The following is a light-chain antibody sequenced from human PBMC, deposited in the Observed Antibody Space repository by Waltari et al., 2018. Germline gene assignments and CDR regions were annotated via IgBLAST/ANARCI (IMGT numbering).Light chain of an antibody. CDR1: QSVYNY. V-gene: IGKV3-11*01. J-gene: IGKJ2*02. CDR2: DTS. CDR3: QQRSAWPGT. Sequence: EIVLTQSPATLSLSPGERATLSCRASQSVYNYLVWYQQKPGQAPRLLIDDTSNRATGIPARFSGSGSGTDFTLTISSLEPEDFAVYYCQQRSAWPGTFGQGTKLDIK.